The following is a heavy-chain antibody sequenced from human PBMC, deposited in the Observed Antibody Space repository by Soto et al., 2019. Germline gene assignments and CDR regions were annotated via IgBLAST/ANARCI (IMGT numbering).Heavy chain of an antibody. CDR3: ARVKGGGYCMDV. Sequence: QVQLQESGPGLVKPSETLSLTCTVSGGSVSSGSYYWSWIRQPPGKGLEWIGYIYYSGSTNYNPSLKSRGTISVDTSKNQFSLKLSSVTAADTAVYYCARVKGGGYCMDVWGQGTTVTVSS. D-gene: IGHD3-16*01. CDR1: GGSVSSGSYY. CDR2: IYYSGST. J-gene: IGHJ6*02. V-gene: IGHV4-61*01.